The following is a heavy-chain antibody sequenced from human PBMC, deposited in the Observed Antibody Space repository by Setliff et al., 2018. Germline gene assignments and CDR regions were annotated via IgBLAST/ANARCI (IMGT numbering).Heavy chain of an antibody. J-gene: IGHJ4*02. CDR2: MNPERDNT. CDR3: VRNPLGPEASTPGGY. V-gene: IGHV1-8*01. CDR1: GYTFTSYG. Sequence: ASVKVSCKASGYTFTSYGFSWVRQAPGQGLEWMGWMNPERDNTGYAQKFQGRVTMTGHASINTAYMELTSLTSEDTAVYYCVRNPLGPEASTPGGYWGQGTLVTVSS. D-gene: IGHD3-16*01.